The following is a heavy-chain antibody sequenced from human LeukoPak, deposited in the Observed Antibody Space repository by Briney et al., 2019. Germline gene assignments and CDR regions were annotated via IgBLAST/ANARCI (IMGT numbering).Heavy chain of an antibody. CDR1: GYTLTELS. D-gene: IGHD3-10*01. CDR3: ATFGSGSGSYYNWFDP. J-gene: IGHJ5*02. CDR2: FDLEDGET. V-gene: IGHV1-24*01. Sequence: ASVKVSCKVSGYTLTELSMHWVRQAPGKGLEWMGGFDLEDGETIYAQKFQGRVTMTEDTSTDTAYMELSSLRSEDTAVYYCATFGSGSGSYYNWFDPWGQGTLVTVSS.